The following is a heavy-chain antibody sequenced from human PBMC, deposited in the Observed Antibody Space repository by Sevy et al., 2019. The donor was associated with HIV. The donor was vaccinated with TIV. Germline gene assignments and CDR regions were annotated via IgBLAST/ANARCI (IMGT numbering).Heavy chain of an antibody. Sequence: GGSLRLSCAASGFTFSSYAMHWVRQAPGKGLEWAAIISYDGSNKYYADSVKGRFTISRDNSKNTLYLQMNSLRAEDTAVYYCAREWSSGWPQPIDYWGQGTLVTVSS. CDR2: ISYDGSNK. V-gene: IGHV3-30-3*01. CDR3: AREWSSGWPQPIDY. D-gene: IGHD6-19*01. J-gene: IGHJ4*02. CDR1: GFTFSSYA.